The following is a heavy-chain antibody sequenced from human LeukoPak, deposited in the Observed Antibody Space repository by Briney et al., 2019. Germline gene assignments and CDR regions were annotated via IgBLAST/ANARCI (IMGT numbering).Heavy chain of an antibody. CDR3: AREIQSRADY. CDR1: GYTFASYG. CDR2: ISVYNGNT. J-gene: IGHJ4*02. V-gene: IGHV1-18*01. Sequence: ASVKVSCKASGYTFASYGTSWVRQAPGQGLEWMGWISVYNGNTNYAQKLQGRVTMTTDTSTSTAYMELRSLRSDDTAVYYCAREIQSRADYWGQGTLVTVSS.